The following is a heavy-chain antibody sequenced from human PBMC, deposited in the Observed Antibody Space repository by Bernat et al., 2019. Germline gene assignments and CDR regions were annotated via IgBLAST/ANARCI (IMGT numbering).Heavy chain of an antibody. CDR3: ARDWLSTTTLYYYGMDV. CDR1: GFTFSSYA. V-gene: IGHV3-30-3*01. CDR2: ISYDGSNK. J-gene: IGHJ6*02. Sequence: QVQLVESGGGVVQPGRSLRLSCAASGFTFSSYAMHWVRQAPGKGLEWVAVISYDGSNKYYADSVKGRFTISRDNSKNTLYLQMNSLRAEDTAVYYCARDWLSTTTLYYYGMDVWGQGTTVTVSS. D-gene: IGHD3-9*01.